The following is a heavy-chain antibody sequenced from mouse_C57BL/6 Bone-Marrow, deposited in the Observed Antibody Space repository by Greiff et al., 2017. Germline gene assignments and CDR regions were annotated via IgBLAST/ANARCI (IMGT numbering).Heavy chain of an antibody. V-gene: IGHV14-4*01. CDR3: TSRGFAD. J-gene: IGHJ3*01. CDR1: GFNFTDYY. CDR2: IDPENGDT. Sequence: EVHLVESGAELVRPGASVKLSCTASGFNFTDYYMHWVKQRPEQGLEWIGWIDPENGDTEYAEKFQGKATITVDTSSNTVYLQISSLTSEDTSVSYCTSRGFADWGQGTLVTVSA.